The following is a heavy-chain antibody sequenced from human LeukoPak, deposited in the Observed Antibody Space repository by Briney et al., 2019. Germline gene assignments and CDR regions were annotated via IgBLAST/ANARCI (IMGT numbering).Heavy chain of an antibody. V-gene: IGHV3-64*01. J-gene: IGHJ6*02. CDR1: GFTFSSYA. Sequence: GGSLRLSCAASGFTFSSYAMHWVRQAPGKGLEYVSAISSNGGSTYYANSVKGRFTISRDNSKNTLYLQMGSLRAEDRAVYYCARDQVRYSSSPSTYPGMDVWGQGTTVTLSS. CDR3: ARDQVRYSSSPSTYPGMDV. CDR2: ISSNGGST. D-gene: IGHD6-6*01.